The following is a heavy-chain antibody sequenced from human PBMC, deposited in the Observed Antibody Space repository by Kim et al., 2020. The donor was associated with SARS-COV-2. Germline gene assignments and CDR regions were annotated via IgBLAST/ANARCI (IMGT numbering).Heavy chain of an antibody. D-gene: IGHD3-3*02. J-gene: IGHJ4*02. V-gene: IGHV3-23*01. CDR2: ISGSGSST. CDR3: AKPHFWSGYSRRSGY. Sequence: GGSLRLSCAASGFTFSSYAMSWVRQAPGKGLEWVSAISGSGSSTDYADSVKGRFTISRDNSKNTLYLQMNSLRAEDTAVYYCAKPHFWSGYSRRSGYWGQGTLVTVSS. CDR1: GFTFSSYA.